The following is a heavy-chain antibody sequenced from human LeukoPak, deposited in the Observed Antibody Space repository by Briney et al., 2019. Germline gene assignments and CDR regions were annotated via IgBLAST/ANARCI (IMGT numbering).Heavy chain of an antibody. CDR2: TYYGGDT. J-gene: IGHJ4*02. D-gene: IGHD2-2*01. CDR3: ARQARVVPAAKGPSDY. V-gene: IGHV4-39*01. Sequence: SETLSLTCTVSGGSISSSSYYWGWIRQPPGKGLEWIGNTYYGGDTYYNPSLKSRVTISVDTSKNQFSLELSSVTAADTAVYYCARQARVVPAAKGPSDYWGQGTLVTVSS. CDR1: GGSISSSSYY.